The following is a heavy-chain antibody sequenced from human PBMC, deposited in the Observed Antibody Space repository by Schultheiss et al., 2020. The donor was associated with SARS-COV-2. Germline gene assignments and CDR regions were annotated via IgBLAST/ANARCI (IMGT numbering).Heavy chain of an antibody. V-gene: IGHV4-61*05. CDR3: ARQSYYDFWRVNY. CDR1: GGSISSSSYY. CDR2: IYYSGST. Sequence: SETLSLTCTVSGGSISSSSYYWGWIRQPPGKGLEWIGYIYYSGSTNYNPSLKSRVTISVDTSKNQFSLRLNSVTAADTAVYFCARQSYYDFWRVNYWGQGTLVTVSS. D-gene: IGHD3-3*01. J-gene: IGHJ4*02.